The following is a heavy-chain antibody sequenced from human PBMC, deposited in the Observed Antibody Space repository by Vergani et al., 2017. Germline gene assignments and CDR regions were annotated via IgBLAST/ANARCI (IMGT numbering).Heavy chain of an antibody. CDR3: AKDPRNGPDAFDI. D-gene: IGHD2-8*01. Sequence: EVQLLESGGGLVQPGGSLRLSCAASGFTFSSYAMSWVRQAPGKGLEWVSAISGSGGSTYYADSVKGRLTISRDNSKNTLYLQMNSLRAEDTAVYYCAKDPRNGPDAFDIWGQGTMVTVSS. J-gene: IGHJ3*02. CDR2: ISGSGGST. CDR1: GFTFSSYA. V-gene: IGHV3-23*01.